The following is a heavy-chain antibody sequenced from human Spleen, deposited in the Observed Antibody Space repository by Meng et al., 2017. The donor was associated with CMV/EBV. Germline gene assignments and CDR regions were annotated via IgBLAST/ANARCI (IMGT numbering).Heavy chain of an antibody. V-gene: IGHV4-59*01. J-gene: IGHJ6*02. CDR2: IYYSGST. D-gene: IGHD1-26*01. Sequence: SETLSLTCTVSGGSISSYYWSWIRQPPGKGLEWIGYIYYSGSTNYNPSLKSRVTISVDTSKNQFSLKLSSVTAADTAVYYCARDGWAGATRDYYGMDVWGQGTTVTVSS. CDR3: ARDGWAGATRDYYGMDV. CDR1: GGSISSYY.